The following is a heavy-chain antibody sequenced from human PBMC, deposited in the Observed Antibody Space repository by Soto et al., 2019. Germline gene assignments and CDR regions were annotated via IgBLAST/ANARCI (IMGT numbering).Heavy chain of an antibody. CDR2: IYYDGSNR. CDR3: ERAFCNNGVCYYFFDY. D-gene: IGHD2-8*01. Sequence: GGSLRLSCAASGFTFGTYAMHWVRQAPGKGLEWVAVIYYDGSNRYYGDAVKGRFTISRDNSKSTLYLQMSSLRAEDTAVYYCERAFCNNGVCYYFFDYCGHVNLVTVSS. CDR1: GFTFGTYA. J-gene: IGHJ4*01. V-gene: IGHV3-33*01.